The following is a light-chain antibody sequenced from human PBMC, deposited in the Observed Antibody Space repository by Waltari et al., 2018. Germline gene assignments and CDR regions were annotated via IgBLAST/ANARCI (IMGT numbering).Light chain of an antibody. J-gene: IGKJ4*01. CDR1: KDLTIL. V-gene: IGKV1-33*01. CDR2: DAS. Sequence: IRMTQSPSSLSASVGDTVTITCQASKDLTILFNWYQQKPGEAPNLLIYDASKLERGVPARISGSGSGTVFTFNISDLQPEDVATYFCQQYDNLPLTFGGGTKVEIK. CDR3: QQYDNLPLT.